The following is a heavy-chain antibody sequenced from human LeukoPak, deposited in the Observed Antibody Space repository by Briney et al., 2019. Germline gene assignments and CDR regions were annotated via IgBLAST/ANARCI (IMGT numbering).Heavy chain of an antibody. CDR3: ARIPHPDYADAQ. Sequence: QSGGSLRLSCEASGFTVSSFEINWVRQAPGEGLEWVSYISSSGGTMDYADSVKGRFTVSRDNGKKLVHLQLNSLRAEDTAVYFCARIPHPDYADAQWGQGTLVIVSS. CDR2: ISSSGGTM. CDR1: GFTVSSFE. J-gene: IGHJ4*02. D-gene: IGHD4-17*01. V-gene: IGHV3-48*03.